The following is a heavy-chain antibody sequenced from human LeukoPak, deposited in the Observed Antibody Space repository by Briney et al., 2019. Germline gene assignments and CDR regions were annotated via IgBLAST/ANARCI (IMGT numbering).Heavy chain of an antibody. CDR1: GYSFTNYW. V-gene: IGHV5-51*01. J-gene: IGHJ4*02. CDR3: ASLRSSGYYSPFDY. Sequence: GESLKISCKGSGYSFTNYWIGWVRQMPGKGLEWMGIIYPGDSDTRYSPSFQGQVTISVDKSINTAYLQWSSLKASDTAMYYCASLRSSGYYSPFDYWGRGTLVTVSS. CDR2: IYPGDSDT. D-gene: IGHD3-22*01.